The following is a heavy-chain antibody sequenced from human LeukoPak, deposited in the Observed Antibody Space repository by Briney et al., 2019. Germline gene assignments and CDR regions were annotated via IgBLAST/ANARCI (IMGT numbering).Heavy chain of an antibody. Sequence: GSLRLSCAASGFTFSSYAMHWVRQAPGKGLEWVAYIQYDGSNKQYADSVKGRFSISRDNSKNILYLQMNSLRAEDTALYYCAKDRCSNGIGCFYYYMDVWGKGTTVTISS. J-gene: IGHJ6*03. D-gene: IGHD2-8*01. V-gene: IGHV3-30*04. CDR3: AKDRCSNGIGCFYYYMDV. CDR2: IQYDGSNK. CDR1: GFTFSSYA.